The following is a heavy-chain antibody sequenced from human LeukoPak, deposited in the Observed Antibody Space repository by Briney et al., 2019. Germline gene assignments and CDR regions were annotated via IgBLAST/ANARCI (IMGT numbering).Heavy chain of an antibody. D-gene: IGHD3-22*01. J-gene: IGHJ5*02. CDR2: IKSKTDGGTT. V-gene: IGHV3-15*01. Sequence: WIRQPPGKGLEWVGRIKSKTDGGTTDYAAPVKGRFTISRDDSKNTLYLQMNSLKTEDTAVYYCTTYYYDSSGTPFDPWGQGTLVTVSS. CDR3: TTYYYDSSGTPFDP.